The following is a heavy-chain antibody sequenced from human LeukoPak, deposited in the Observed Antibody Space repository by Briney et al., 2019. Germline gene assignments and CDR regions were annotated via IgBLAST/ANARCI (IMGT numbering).Heavy chain of an antibody. D-gene: IGHD6-13*01. CDR2: IKPNSGGT. CDR1: GYTFTGYY. Sequence: ASVKVSCKASGYTFTGYYMHWVRQAPGQGLEWVGWIKPNSGGTNYAQKFQGWVTMTRDTSISTAYMELSRLRSDDTAVYYCARAPPAGTDIWFDPWGQGTLVTVSS. CDR3: ARAPPAGTDIWFDP. J-gene: IGHJ5*02. V-gene: IGHV1-2*04.